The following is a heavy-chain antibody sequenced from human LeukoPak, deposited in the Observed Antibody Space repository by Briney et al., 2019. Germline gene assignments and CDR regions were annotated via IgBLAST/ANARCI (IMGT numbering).Heavy chain of an antibody. V-gene: IGHV3-23*01. D-gene: IGHD3-3*01. J-gene: IGHJ4*02. CDR2: ISGSGGST. Sequence: GGSLRLSCAASGFTFSSYAMSWVRQAPGKGLEWVSAISGSGGSTYYADPVKGRFTISRDNAKNSLYLQMNSLRAEDTAVYYCARDRDYFTVGYWGQGTLVTVSS. CDR1: GFTFSSYA. CDR3: ARDRDYFTVGY.